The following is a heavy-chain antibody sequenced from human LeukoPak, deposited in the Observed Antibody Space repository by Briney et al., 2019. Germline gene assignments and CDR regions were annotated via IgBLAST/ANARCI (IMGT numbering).Heavy chain of an antibody. Sequence: PSETLSLTCTVSGYSISSGYYWGWIRQPPGKGLEWIGTIYYSGSTYYNPSLKTRVTISVDTSKNQFSLKLSSVTATDTAIYYCARHSGISSYGYADYWGQGTLVTVSS. D-gene: IGHD5-18*01. CDR2: IYYSGST. CDR1: GYSISSGYY. J-gene: IGHJ4*02. CDR3: ARHSGISSYGYADY. V-gene: IGHV4-38-2*02.